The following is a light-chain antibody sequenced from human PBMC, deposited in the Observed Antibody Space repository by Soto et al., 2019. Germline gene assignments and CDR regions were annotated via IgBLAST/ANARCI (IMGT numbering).Light chain of an antibody. Sequence: QSVLTQPPSASGAPGQRVTLSCVGGSSNVGFNAVNWYQQIPGAAPKLLMHGNSQRPSGVPDRFSGSKSGTSASLAISGLRSEDEADYHCAAWDDSLSGLVFGGGTKVTVL. CDR3: AAWDDSLSGLV. J-gene: IGLJ2*01. CDR1: SSNVGFNA. V-gene: IGLV1-47*02. CDR2: GNS.